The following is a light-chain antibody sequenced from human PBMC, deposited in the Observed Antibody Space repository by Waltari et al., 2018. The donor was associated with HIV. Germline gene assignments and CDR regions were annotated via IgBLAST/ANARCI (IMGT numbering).Light chain of an antibody. Sequence: QSALTQPRSVSGSPGQSVTISCTGTSSDVGGYNYVSWYQQHPGKAPKLMIYDVSKRPSGVPDRFSGSKSGNTASLTISGLQAEDEADYYCCSYAGSYTYVFGTGTMVTDL. CDR2: DVS. CDR1: SSDVGGYNY. V-gene: IGLV2-11*01. CDR3: CSYAGSYTYV. J-gene: IGLJ1*01.